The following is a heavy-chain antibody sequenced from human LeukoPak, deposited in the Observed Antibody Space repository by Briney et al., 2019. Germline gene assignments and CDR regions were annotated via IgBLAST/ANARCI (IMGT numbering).Heavy chain of an antibody. CDR1: GFIFSSYS. Sequence: GGSLRLSCAASGFIFSSYSMNWVRQAPGKGLEWLSYISSSSTTIYYADSVKGRFTISRDNAKNSLYLQMNSLKAEDTAVYYCARNRFPITGTTNNYYYMDVWGKGATVTVSS. V-gene: IGHV3-48*04. CDR3: ARNRFPITGTTNNYYYMDV. D-gene: IGHD1-7*01. CDR2: ISSSSTTI. J-gene: IGHJ6*03.